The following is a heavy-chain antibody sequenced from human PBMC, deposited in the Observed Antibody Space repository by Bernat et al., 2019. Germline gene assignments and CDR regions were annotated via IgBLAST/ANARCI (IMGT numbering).Heavy chain of an antibody. CDR3: AREVGATLSLDY. D-gene: IGHD1-26*01. CDR1: GFTFSGYW. J-gene: IGHJ4*02. V-gene: IGHV3-74*01. CDR2: INSDGSST. Sequence: EVQLLESGGGLVQPGGSLRLSCAASGFTFSGYWMHWVHQAPGKGLVWVSRINSDGSSTTYADSVKGRFTISRDNAKNTLYLQMNSLRAEDTAVYYCAREVGATLSLDYWGQGTLVTVSS.